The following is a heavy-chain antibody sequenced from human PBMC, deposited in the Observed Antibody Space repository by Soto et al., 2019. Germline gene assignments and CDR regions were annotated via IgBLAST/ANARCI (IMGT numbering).Heavy chain of an antibody. CDR2: ISYDGSNK. CDR1: GFTFSSYG. V-gene: IGHV3-30*18. J-gene: IGHJ6*02. D-gene: IGHD6-6*01. CDR3: AKDREYSSSSVRYYYGMDV. Sequence: QVQLVESGGGVVQPGRSLRLSCAASGFTFSSYGMHWVRQAPGKGLEWVAVISYDGSNKYYADSVKGRFTISRDNSKNTLYLQMNSLRAEDTAVYYCAKDREYSSSSVRYYYGMDVWGQGTTVTVSS.